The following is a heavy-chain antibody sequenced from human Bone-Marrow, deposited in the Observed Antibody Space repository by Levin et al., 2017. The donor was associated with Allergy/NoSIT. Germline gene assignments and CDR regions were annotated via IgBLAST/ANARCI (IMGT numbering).Heavy chain of an antibody. CDR2: ISGSGGST. CDR3: AKVIPRESSSWYSGLFCDY. J-gene: IGHJ4*02. CDR1: GFTFSSYA. V-gene: IGHV3-23*01. D-gene: IGHD6-13*01. Sequence: GGSLRLSCAASGFTFSSYAMSWVRQAPGKGLEWVSAISGSGGSTYYADSVKGRFTISRDNSKNTLYLQMNSLRAEDTAVYYCAKVIPRESSSWYSGLFCDYWGQGTLVTVSS.